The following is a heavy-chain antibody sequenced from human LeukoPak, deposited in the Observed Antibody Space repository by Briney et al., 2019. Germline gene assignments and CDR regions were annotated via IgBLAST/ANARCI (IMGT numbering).Heavy chain of an antibody. Sequence: SVKISCKASGGTFSSYAISWVRQAPGQGLEWMGGIIPIFGTANYAQKFQGRVTITADVSTSTAYMELNSLRSEDTAVYYCARQLYYYGSGSYYYFDYWGQGTLVTVSS. V-gene: IGHV1-69*13. CDR2: IIPIFGTA. CDR3: ARQLYYYGSGSYYYFDY. D-gene: IGHD3-10*01. J-gene: IGHJ4*02. CDR1: GGTFSSYA.